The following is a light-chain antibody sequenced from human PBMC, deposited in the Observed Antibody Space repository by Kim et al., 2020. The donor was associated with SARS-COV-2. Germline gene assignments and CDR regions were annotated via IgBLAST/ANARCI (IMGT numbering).Light chain of an antibody. Sequence: DIQMTQSPSTLSASVGDRVTITCRASQSIHKWLAWYQQKPGTAPKLLIYDASDLEDGVPSRFNGNGSGTEFSLTIGSLQPDDFATYYCQQYNTSLRTFGQGTKVDSK. V-gene: IGKV1-5*01. CDR2: DAS. CDR3: QQYNTSLRT. J-gene: IGKJ1*01. CDR1: QSIHKW.